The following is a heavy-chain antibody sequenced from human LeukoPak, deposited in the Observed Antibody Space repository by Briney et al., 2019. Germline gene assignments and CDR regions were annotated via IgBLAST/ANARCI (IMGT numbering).Heavy chain of an antibody. Sequence: GGSLRLSCAASGFTFSSYSMNWVRQAPGKGLEWVSSISSSSSYIYYADSVKGRFTISRDNAKNSLYLQMNSLRAEDTAVYYCASEVLTPVHFLDYWGQGTLVTVSS. J-gene: IGHJ4*02. D-gene: IGHD4-23*01. CDR2: ISSSSSYI. CDR1: GFTFSSYS. V-gene: IGHV3-21*01. CDR3: ASEVLTPVHFLDY.